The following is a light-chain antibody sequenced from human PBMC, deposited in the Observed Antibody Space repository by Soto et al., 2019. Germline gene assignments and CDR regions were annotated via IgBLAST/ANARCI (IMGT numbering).Light chain of an antibody. Sequence: DIQMTQSPSSLSASVGDRVTITCQASQDISNRLNWYQQKPGKAPKLLINDASNLEAGVPSRFSGSGSGTDFTFTTSSLQQEDIETYYCQQYVNLVTFGGGTKLEIK. CDR3: QQYVNLVT. CDR2: DAS. CDR1: QDISNR. J-gene: IGKJ4*01. V-gene: IGKV1-33*01.